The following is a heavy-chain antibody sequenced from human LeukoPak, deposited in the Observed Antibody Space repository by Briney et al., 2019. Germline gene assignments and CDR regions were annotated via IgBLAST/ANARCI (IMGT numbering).Heavy chain of an antibody. J-gene: IGHJ6*02. CDR2: ISYDGSNK. V-gene: IGHV3-30*03. D-gene: IGHD3-3*01. Sequence: GGSLRLSCAASGFTFSSYGMHWVRQAPGKGLEWVAVISYDGSNKYYADSVKGRFTISRDNSKNTLYLQMNSLRAEDTAVYYCARDPPYYDFWRGPSSYYYYGMDVWGQGTTVTVSS. CDR3: ARDPPYYDFWRGPSSYYYYGMDV. CDR1: GFTFSSYG.